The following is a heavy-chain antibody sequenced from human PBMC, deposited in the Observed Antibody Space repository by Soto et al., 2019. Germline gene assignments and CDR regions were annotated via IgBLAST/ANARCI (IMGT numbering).Heavy chain of an antibody. CDR3: ARAGSSIYMDV. D-gene: IGHD6-13*01. CDR1: GFTFSSYD. J-gene: IGHJ6*03. V-gene: IGHV3-13*01. CDR2: IGTAGDT. Sequence: GSLRLSCAASGFTFSSYDMHWVRQATGKGLEWVSAIGTAGDTYYPGSVKGRFTISRENAKNSLYLQMNSLRAGDTAVYYCARAGSSIYMDVWGQGTTVTVSS.